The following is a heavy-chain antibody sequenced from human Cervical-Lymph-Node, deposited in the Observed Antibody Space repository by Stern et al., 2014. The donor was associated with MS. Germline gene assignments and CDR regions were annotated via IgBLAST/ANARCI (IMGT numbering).Heavy chain of an antibody. J-gene: IGHJ4*02. Sequence: QVQLVQSGAEVKKPGSSVKVSCKASGGTFNTNVISWVRQAPGQGLEWMGGIIPIFGTALYAQKFQGRVTITANDSTPAASMELSSLRSEDTAVYYCARAAYSTSSYNYWGQGTLVIVSS. CDR1: GGTFNTNV. D-gene: IGHD6-6*01. CDR3: ARAAYSTSSYNY. CDR2: IIPIFGTA. V-gene: IGHV1-69*01.